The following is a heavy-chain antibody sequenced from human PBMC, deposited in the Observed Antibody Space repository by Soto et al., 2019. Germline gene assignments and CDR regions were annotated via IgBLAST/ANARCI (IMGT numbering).Heavy chain of an antibody. CDR2: INPNSGGT. CDR3: ASGGCSGGSCYWYYFDY. D-gene: IGHD2-15*01. V-gene: IGHV1-2*02. J-gene: IGHJ4*02. Sequence: RASVKVSCKASGYTFTGYYMHWVRQAPGQGLEWMGWINPNSGGTNYAQKFQGRVTMTRDTSISTAYMELSRLRSDDTAVYYCASGGCSGGSCYWYYFDYWGQGTLVTVSS. CDR1: GYTFTGYY.